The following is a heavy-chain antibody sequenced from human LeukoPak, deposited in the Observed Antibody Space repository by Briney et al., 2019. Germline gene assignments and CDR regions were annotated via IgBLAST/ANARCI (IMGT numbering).Heavy chain of an antibody. J-gene: IGHJ4*02. D-gene: IGHD3-22*01. V-gene: IGHV3-11*04. Sequence: PGGSLRLSCAASGFTFSDYNMRWIRQAPGKGLEWVSSISRSGSTKYYADSVKGRFTISRDNAKNSLFLQMNSLRAEDTAVYYCARDYRPGGAMIVVVTPGVDYWGQGTLVTVSS. CDR2: ISRSGSTK. CDR3: ARDYRPGGAMIVVVTPGVDY. CDR1: GFTFSDYN.